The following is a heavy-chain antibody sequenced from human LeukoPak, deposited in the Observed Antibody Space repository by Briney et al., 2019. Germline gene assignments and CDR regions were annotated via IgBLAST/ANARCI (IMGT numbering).Heavy chain of an antibody. CDR1: GFTFSSYG. CDR2: VWYDGSNK. Sequence: GGTLRLSCAASGFTFSSYGMHWVRRAPGKGLEWVAVVWYDGSNKYYADSVKGRFTISRDNSKNTLYLQMNSLRAEDTAVYYCARDRRDSSSWYGTFYYYYGMDVWGQGTTVTVSS. D-gene: IGHD6-13*01. J-gene: IGHJ6*02. CDR3: ARDRRDSSSWYGTFYYYYGMDV. V-gene: IGHV3-33*01.